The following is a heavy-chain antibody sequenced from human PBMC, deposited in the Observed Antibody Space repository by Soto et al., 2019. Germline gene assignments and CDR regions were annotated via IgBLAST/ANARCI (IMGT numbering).Heavy chain of an antibody. CDR3: ARVQVRPQLGGNCYYIMDV. CDR2: IMPIFRTA. V-gene: IGHV1-69*12. Sequence: QVQVEQSGAEVKKPGSSVKVSCKASGGTFSTAAISWVRQAPGQGLEWMGGIMPIFRTADYAQKFQGRVTITADESTSTAYLEPRSLTSEDTATYYCARVQVRPQLGGNCYYIMDVWGQGTTVTVSS. J-gene: IGHJ6*02. CDR1: GGTFSTAA. D-gene: IGHD3-3*02.